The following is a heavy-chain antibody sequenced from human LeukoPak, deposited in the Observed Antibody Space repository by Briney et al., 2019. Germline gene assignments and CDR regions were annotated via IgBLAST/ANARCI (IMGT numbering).Heavy chain of an antibody. CDR1: GFTFSIYG. Sequence: TGGSLRLSCAASGFTFSIYGMSWVRQSPGKGLEWVSAISGSASGHITNYADSVKGRFTISRDNYKDTLYLQMNSLRVEDTAVCYCANHRSAFEFWGQGTLVTVSS. D-gene: IGHD3-10*01. CDR3: ANHRSAFEF. V-gene: IGHV3-23*01. CDR2: ISGSASGHIT. J-gene: IGHJ4*02.